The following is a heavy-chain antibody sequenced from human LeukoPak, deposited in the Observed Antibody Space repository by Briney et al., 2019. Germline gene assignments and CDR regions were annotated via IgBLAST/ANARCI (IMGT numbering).Heavy chain of an antibody. CDR3: ANDYGDYVDYYYMDV. V-gene: IGHV3-23*01. Sequence: GGSLRLSCAGSGFTFSSHAMSWVRRAPGKGLEWVSAMSGSGGSTYYADSVKGRFTISRDNSKNTLYLQMNGLRAEDTAIYYCANDYGDYVDYYYMDVWGKGTTVTISS. D-gene: IGHD4-17*01. CDR1: GFTFSSHA. CDR2: MSGSGGST. J-gene: IGHJ6*03.